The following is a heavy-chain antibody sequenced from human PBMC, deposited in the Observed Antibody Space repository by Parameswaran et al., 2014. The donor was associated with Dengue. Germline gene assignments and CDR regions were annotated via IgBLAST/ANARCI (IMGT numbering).Heavy chain of an antibody. CDR2: TYYRSKWYN. V-gene: IGHV6-1*01. J-gene: IGHJ6*02. CDR3: ARVDYDYYGMDV. Sequence: WIRQSPSRGLEWLGRTYYRSKWYNDYAVSVKSRITINPDTSKNQFSLQLNSVTPEDTAVYYCARVDYDYYGMDVWGQGTTVTVSS.